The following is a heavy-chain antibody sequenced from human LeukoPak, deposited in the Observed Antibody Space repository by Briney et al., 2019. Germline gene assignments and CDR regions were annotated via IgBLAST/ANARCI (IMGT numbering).Heavy chain of an antibody. J-gene: IGHJ4*02. V-gene: IGHV3-30*02. CDR1: GFTFSSYG. CDR2: IRYDGSNK. Sequence: GGSLRLSCAASGFTFSSYGMHWVRQAPGKGLEWVAFIRYDGSNKYYADSVKGRFTISRDNSKNTLYLQMNSLRAEDTAVYYCAKDVTIFGVVSHSDYWGQRTLVTVSS. D-gene: IGHD3-3*01. CDR3: AKDVTIFGVVSHSDY.